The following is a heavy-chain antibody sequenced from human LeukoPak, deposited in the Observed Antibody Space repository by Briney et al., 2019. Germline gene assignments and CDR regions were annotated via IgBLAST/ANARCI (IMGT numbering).Heavy chain of an antibody. D-gene: IGHD3-22*01. V-gene: IGHV1-18*01. CDR1: GYRFASYG. Sequence: ASVKVSCKASGYRFASYGVSWVRQAPGQRLEWTGWISAYNGNTTFAQKVQGRVTMSTDTSTSTVYMELRSLRSDDTAVYYCARDLNYYDSSGYSERFDYWGQGTLVTVSS. J-gene: IGHJ4*02. CDR2: ISAYNGNT. CDR3: ARDLNYYDSSGYSERFDY.